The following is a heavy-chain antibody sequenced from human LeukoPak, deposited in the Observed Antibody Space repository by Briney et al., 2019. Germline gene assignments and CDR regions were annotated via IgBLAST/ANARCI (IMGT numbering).Heavy chain of an antibody. CDR3: ARSGYDSRGYFAYYFDY. CDR1: RFIFSSYA. Sequence: GGSLRLSCAASRFIFSSYAMHWVRQAPGKGLEWVAVISYDGSNEYYADSVKGRFTISRDNSKNTLYLQMNSLRPDDTAVYYCARSGYDSRGYFAYYFDYWGRGTLVTVSS. CDR2: ISYDGSNE. D-gene: IGHD3-22*01. V-gene: IGHV3-30-3*01. J-gene: IGHJ4*02.